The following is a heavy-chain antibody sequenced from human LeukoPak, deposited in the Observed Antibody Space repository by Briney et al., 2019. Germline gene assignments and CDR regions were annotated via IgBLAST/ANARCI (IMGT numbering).Heavy chain of an antibody. CDR1: GGTFSSYA. J-gene: IGHJ4*02. CDR3: ARRGKPSQLGRRWNIVVVPASKPYYFDY. V-gene: IGHV1-69*05. D-gene: IGHD2-2*01. Sequence: SVKVSCKASGGTFSSYAISWVRQAPGQGLEWMGRIIPIFGTANYAQKFQGRVTITTDESTSTAYMELSSLRSEDTAVYYCARRGKPSQLGRRWNIVVVPASKPYYFDYWGQGTLVTVSS. CDR2: IIPIFGTA.